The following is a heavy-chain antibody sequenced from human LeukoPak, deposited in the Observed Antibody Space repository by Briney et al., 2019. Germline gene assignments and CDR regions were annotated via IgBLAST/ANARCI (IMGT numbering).Heavy chain of an antibody. CDR2: ISSSSSTI. J-gene: IGHJ4*02. D-gene: IGHD3-22*01. Sequence: AGGSLRLSCAASGFTFSSYSMNWVRQAPGKGLEWVSYISSSSSTIYYADSVKGRFTISRDNAKNSLYLQMNSLRDEDTAVYYCAREPGRYDSSGYCLDYWGQGTLVTVSS. CDR3: AREPGRYDSSGYCLDY. V-gene: IGHV3-48*02. CDR1: GFTFSSYS.